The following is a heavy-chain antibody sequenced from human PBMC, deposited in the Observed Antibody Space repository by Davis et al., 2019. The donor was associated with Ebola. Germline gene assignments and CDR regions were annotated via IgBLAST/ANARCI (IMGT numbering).Heavy chain of an antibody. CDR2: INSDGSST. J-gene: IGHJ6*02. CDR1: GFTFSSYW. V-gene: IGHV3-74*01. CDR3: AKDLYYYYGMDV. Sequence: GESLKISCAASGFTFSSYWMHWVRQAPGKGLVWVSRINSDGSSTSYADSVKGRFTISRDNAKNTLYLQMNSLRAEDTAVYYCAKDLYYYYGMDVWGQGTTVTVSS.